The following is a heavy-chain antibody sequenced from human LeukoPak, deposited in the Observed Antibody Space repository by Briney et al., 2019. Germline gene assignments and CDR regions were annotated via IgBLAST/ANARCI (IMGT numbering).Heavy chain of an antibody. J-gene: IGHJ4*02. D-gene: IGHD5-12*01. CDR1: GYTFTSYY. Sequence: ASVKVSCKASGYTFTSYYMHWVRQAPGQGLEWMGWINPNSGGTNYAQKFQGRVTMTRDTSISTAYMELSRLRSDDTAVYYCARDLGSGYDPGDYWGQGTLVTVSS. V-gene: IGHV1-2*02. CDR2: INPNSGGT. CDR3: ARDLGSGYDPGDY.